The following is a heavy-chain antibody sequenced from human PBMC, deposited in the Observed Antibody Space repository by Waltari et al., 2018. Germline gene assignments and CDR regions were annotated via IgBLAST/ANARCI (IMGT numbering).Heavy chain of an antibody. CDR1: GGSFSGYY. V-gene: IGHV4-34*01. CDR2: INHSGST. D-gene: IGHD3-16*02. Sequence: QVQLQQWGAGRLKPSETLSLTCAVYGGSFSGYYWSWVRQPPGKGLEWIGEINHSGSTNYNPSLKSRVTISVDTSKNQFSLKLSSVTAADTAVYYCARAGRSYDYVWGSYRPYFDYWGQGTLVTVSS. CDR3: ARAGRSYDYVWGSYRPYFDY. J-gene: IGHJ4*02.